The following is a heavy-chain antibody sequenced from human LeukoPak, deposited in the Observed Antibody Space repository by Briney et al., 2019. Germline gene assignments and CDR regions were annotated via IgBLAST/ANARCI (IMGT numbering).Heavy chain of an antibody. CDR2: IHDTGST. J-gene: IGHJ2*01. D-gene: IGHD6-19*01. V-gene: IGHV4-59*02. Sequence: SETLSLTCTVSGSSVSTFYWSWLRQSPGTGLEWIGFIHDTGSTAYNPSLKSRVTISLETSKNQLSLMLTSVTAADTAMYYCARGSSDVYWYLDVWGRGTPVTVSS. CDR3: ARGSSDVYWYLDV. CDR1: GSSVSTFY.